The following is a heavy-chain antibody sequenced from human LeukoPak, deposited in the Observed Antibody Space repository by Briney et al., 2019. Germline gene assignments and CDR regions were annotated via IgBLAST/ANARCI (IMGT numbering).Heavy chain of an antibody. D-gene: IGHD2-15*01. J-gene: IGHJ4*02. V-gene: IGHV3-74*01. CDR3: ARANGGSCYGY. CDR2: INSDGSST. Sequence: PGGSLRLSCAASGFTFSSYWMHWVRQAPGKGLVWVSRINSDGSSTSYADSVKGRFTISRDNAMNTLYLQMNSLRAEDTAVYYCARANGGSCYGYWGQGTLVTVSS. CDR1: GFTFSSYW.